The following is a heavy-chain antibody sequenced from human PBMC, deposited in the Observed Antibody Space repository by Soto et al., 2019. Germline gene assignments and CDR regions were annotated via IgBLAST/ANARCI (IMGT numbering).Heavy chain of an antibody. Sequence: ASVKVSXKASGYTFTSYGISWVRQAPGQGLEWMGWISAYNGNTNYAQKLQGRVTMTTDTSTSTAYMELRSLRSDDTAVYYCARVRPEYCSGGRCYSDNWFDPWGQGTLVTVSS. V-gene: IGHV1-18*01. CDR2: ISAYNGNT. J-gene: IGHJ5*02. D-gene: IGHD2-15*01. CDR1: GYTFTSYG. CDR3: ARVRPEYCSGGRCYSDNWFDP.